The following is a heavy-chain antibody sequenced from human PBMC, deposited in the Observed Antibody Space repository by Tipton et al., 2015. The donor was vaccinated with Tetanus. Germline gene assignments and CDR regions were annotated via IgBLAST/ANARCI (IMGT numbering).Heavy chain of an antibody. CDR3: ASSSALPDDAFDI. J-gene: IGHJ3*02. Sequence: SLRLSCAASGFTFSSYSMNWVRQAPGKGLEWVSSISSSSSYIYYADSVKGRFTISRDNAKNSLYLQMNSLRAEDTAVYYCASSSALPDDAFDILGQGTMVTVSS. V-gene: IGHV3-21*01. CDR2: ISSSSSYI. CDR1: GFTFSSYS.